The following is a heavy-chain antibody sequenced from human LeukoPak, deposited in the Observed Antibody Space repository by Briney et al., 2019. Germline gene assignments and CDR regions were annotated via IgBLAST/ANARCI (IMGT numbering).Heavy chain of an antibody. D-gene: IGHD3-10*01. CDR1: GFTFSSYG. Sequence: PGGSLRLSCAASGFTFSSYGMHWVRQAPGKGLEWVAIIYYDGSKKNYADSVRGRFTISRDNSKNTLYLQMNSLRVEDTAVYYCATWRGSGSYGGYFDYWGQGTPVTVSS. CDR3: ATWRGSGSYGGYFDY. V-gene: IGHV3-33*01. CDR2: IYYDGSKK. J-gene: IGHJ4*02.